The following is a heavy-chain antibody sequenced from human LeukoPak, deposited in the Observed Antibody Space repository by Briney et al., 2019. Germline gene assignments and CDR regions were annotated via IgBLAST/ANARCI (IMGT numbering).Heavy chain of an antibody. CDR1: GFSFDDFA. CDR2: ITWNGGTI. Sequence: PGGSLRLSCAASGFSFDDFAMHWVRQAAGKGLEWVSGITWNGGTIDYADSVKGRFTISRDNAKNSIYLQMNSLRPEDTAVYYCAKTGSSSWGYFDYWGQGTLVTVSS. J-gene: IGHJ4*02. V-gene: IGHV3-9*01. D-gene: IGHD6-13*01. CDR3: AKTGSSSWGYFDY.